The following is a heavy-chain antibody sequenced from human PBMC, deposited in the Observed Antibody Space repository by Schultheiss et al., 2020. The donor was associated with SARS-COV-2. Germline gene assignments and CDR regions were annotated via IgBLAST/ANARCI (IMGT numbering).Heavy chain of an antibody. D-gene: IGHD6-19*01. CDR2: IIPIFGTA. Sequence: SVKVSCKASGGTFSSYAISWVRQAPGQGLEWMGGIIPIFGTANYAQKLQGRVTMTTDTSTSTAYMELRSLRSDDTAVYYCARGISSGWSGWGQGTLVTVSS. CDR1: GGTFSSYA. CDR3: ARGISSGWSG. V-gene: IGHV1-69*05. J-gene: IGHJ4*02.